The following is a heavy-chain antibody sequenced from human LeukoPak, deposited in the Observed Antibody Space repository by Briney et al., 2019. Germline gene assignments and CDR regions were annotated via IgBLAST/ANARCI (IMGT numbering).Heavy chain of an antibody. V-gene: IGHV3-21*01. CDR2: ISGSGSYL. D-gene: IGHD2/OR15-2a*01. J-gene: IGHJ4*02. Sequence: PGGSLRLSCAASGSAFSSYAMNWVRQAPGKGLEWVSSISGSGSYLFYADSVKGRFTISRDNARNSLYLQMNSLRAEDTAVYYCVREFYERKDLDNWGQGTLVTVSS. CDR3: VREFYERKDLDN. CDR1: GSAFSSYA.